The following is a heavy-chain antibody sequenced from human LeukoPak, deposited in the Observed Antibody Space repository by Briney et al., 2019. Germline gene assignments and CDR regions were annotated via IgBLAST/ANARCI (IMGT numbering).Heavy chain of an antibody. CDR1: GGSISSSRYY. V-gene: IGHV4-39*01. J-gene: IGHJ4*02. CDR3: ARLPGYGGNIDY. D-gene: IGHD4-23*01. Sequence: SETLSLTCTVSGGSISSSRYYWGWIRQPPGKRLEWIGSIYYSGSTYYNPSLKSRLTISVDTSKNQFSLKLSSVTAADTAVYYCARLPGYGGNIDYWGQGTLVTVSS. CDR2: IYYSGST.